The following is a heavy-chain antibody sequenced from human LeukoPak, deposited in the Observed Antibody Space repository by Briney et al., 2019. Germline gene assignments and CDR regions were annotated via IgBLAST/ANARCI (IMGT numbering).Heavy chain of an antibody. V-gene: IGHV4-30-4*08. CDR1: GGSISSGDYY. D-gene: IGHD3-22*01. Sequence: KASQTLSLTCTVSGGSISSGDYYWSWIRQPPGKGLEWIGYIYYSGSTYYNPSLKSRVTISVDTSKNQFSLKLSSVTAADTAVYYCAIGGTMMYAFDIWGQGTMVSVSS. CDR2: IYYSGST. CDR3: AIGGTMMYAFDI. J-gene: IGHJ3*02.